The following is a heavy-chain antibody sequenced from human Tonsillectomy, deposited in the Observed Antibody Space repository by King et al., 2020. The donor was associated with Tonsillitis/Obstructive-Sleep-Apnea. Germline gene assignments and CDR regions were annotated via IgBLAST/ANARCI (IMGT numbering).Heavy chain of an antibody. J-gene: IGHJ6*02. Sequence: VQLVESGGGVVQPGRSLRLSCAASGFTFSSYGMHWVRQAPGKGLEWVAVIWYDGSNKYYADSVKGRFTISRDNSKNTLYLQMNSLRAEDTAVYYCARDSSDIVVVPAGYGMDVWGQGTTVTVSS. CDR3: ARDSSDIVVVPAGYGMDV. V-gene: IGHV3-33*01. CDR2: IWYDGSNK. CDR1: GFTFSSYG. D-gene: IGHD2-2*01.